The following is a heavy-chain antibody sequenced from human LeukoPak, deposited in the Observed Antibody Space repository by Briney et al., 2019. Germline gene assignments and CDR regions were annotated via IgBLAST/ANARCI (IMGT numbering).Heavy chain of an antibody. J-gene: IGHJ4*02. CDR1: GGSFSGYY. D-gene: IGHD3-9*01. Sequence: SETLSLTCAVYGGSFSGYYRSWIRQPPGKGLEWIGEINHSGSTNYNPSLKSRVTISVDTSKNQFSLKLSSVTAADTAVYYCARVADILTGYYLDYWGQGTLVTVSS. CDR2: INHSGST. V-gene: IGHV4-34*01. CDR3: ARVADILTGYYLDY.